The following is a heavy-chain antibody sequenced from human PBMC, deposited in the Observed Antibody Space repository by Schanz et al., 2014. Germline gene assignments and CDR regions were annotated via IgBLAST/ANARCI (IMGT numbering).Heavy chain of an antibody. J-gene: IGHJ1*01. D-gene: IGHD2-15*01. CDR1: EFSFSSFG. Sequence: VQLLESGGGLVQPGGSLRLSCAASEFSFSSFGMNWVRQAPGKGLEWVAVISDDGSGKYSADSVKGRFTISRDNSKNTLYLQMNNLRAEDTAVYFCAKESEIVVVVGTSMSGDFHHWGQGTLVTVSS. CDR2: ISDDGSGK. V-gene: IGHV3-30*18. CDR3: AKESEIVVVVGTSMSGDFHH.